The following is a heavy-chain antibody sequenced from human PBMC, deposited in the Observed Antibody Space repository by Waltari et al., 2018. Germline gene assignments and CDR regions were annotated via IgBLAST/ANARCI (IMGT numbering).Heavy chain of an antibody. J-gene: IGHJ4*02. V-gene: IGHV1-69*12. D-gene: IGHD4-17*01. Sequence: QVQLVQSGAEVKKPGSSVKVSCKASGGTFSSYAIRRVRQAPGQGLEWMGGIIPIFGTANYAQKFQGRVTITADESTSTAYMELSSLRSEDTAVYYCARRGRYGDYVLDFDYWGQGTLVTVSS. CDR1: GGTFSSYA. CDR2: IIPIFGTA. CDR3: ARRGRYGDYVLDFDY.